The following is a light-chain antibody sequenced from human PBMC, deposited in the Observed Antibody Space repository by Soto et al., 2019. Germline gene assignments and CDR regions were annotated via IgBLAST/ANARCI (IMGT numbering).Light chain of an antibody. CDR1: QGISSR. J-gene: IGKJ4*01. Sequence: IEMTQSPSTVSASVGDRITITCRASQGISSRLAWYQQKPGKAPNLLIYSASILQSGVTNRFTGSGSGTYFTLTITSLQPEDFATYYFQQAYILPPVFGGGTTVDIK. CDR3: QQAYILPPV. CDR2: SAS. V-gene: IGKV1-12*01.